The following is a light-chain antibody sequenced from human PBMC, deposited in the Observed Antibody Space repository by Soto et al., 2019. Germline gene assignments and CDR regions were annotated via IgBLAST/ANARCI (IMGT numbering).Light chain of an antibody. J-gene: IGKJ1*01. Sequence: DIVMTQSPATLSLSPLEISTLSCRASQSVSSNLAWYQQKPGQAPRLLIYGASTRATGIPARFSGSGSGTEFTLTINSLQSEDFAVYYCQQYNNWPRTFGQGTKVDIK. CDR3: QQYNNWPRT. CDR2: GAS. V-gene: IGKV3-15*01. CDR1: QSVSSN.